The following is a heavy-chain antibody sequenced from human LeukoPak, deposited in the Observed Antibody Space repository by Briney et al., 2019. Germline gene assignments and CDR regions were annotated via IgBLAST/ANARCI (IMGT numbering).Heavy chain of an antibody. CDR2: IKSKTDGGTT. J-gene: IGHJ4*02. CDR3: TTQMWREETPSSDY. CDR1: GFTFSNAW. V-gene: IGHV3-15*01. D-gene: IGHD6-6*01. Sequence: GGSLRLSCAASGFTFSNAWMSWVRQAPGKGLEWVGRIKSKTDGGTTDYAAPVKGRFTISRDDSKNTLYLQMNSLKTEDTAVYYCTTQMWREETPSSDYWGQGTLVTVSS.